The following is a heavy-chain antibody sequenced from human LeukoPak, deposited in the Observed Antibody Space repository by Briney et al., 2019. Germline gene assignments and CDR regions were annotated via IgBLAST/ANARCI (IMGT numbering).Heavy chain of an antibody. D-gene: IGHD6-13*01. J-gene: IGHJ4*02. CDR1: GFTLSSYS. Sequence: TAGGSLRLSCAASGFTLSSYSLNWVRQAPGKGLEWVSSISRSSSYIFYADSVKGRFTTSRDNAKKSLYLQMNSLRAEDTAVYYCARESAAGRTRGDGFFDYWGQGTLVTVSS. CDR3: ARESAAGRTRGDGFFDY. V-gene: IGHV3-21*01. CDR2: ISRSSSYI.